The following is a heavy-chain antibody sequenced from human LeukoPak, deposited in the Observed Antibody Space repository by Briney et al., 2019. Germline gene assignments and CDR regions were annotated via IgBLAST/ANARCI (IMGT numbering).Heavy chain of an antibody. CDR1: GFTFSSYA. D-gene: IGHD1-26*01. CDR3: VRQQTPHGNFDY. Sequence: GGSLRLSCATSGFTFSSYAMHWVRQAPGKGLEWVSAIGTAGDTYYPGSVKGRFTISRENAKNSLSLQMNSLRAEDTAVYYCVRQQTPHGNFDYWGQGTLVTVSS. V-gene: IGHV3-13*01. CDR2: IGTAGDT. J-gene: IGHJ4*02.